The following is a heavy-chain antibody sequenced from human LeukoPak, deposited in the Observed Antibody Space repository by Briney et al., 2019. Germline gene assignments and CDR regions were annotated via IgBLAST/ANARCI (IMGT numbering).Heavy chain of an antibody. V-gene: IGHV1-69*04. D-gene: IGHD2-2*01. CDR1: GGTFSSYA. J-gene: IGHJ5*02. CDR2: IIPILGIA. Sequence: SVKVSCKASGGTFSSYAISWVRQAPGQGLEWMGRIIPILGIANYVQKFQGRVTITADKSTSTAYMELSSLRSEDTAVYYCARKVGGLGNWFDPWGQGTLVTVSS. CDR3: ARKVGGLGNWFDP.